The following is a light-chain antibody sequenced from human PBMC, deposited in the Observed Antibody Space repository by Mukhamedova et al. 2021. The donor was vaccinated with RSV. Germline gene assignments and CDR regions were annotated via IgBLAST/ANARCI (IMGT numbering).Light chain of an antibody. J-gene: IGKJ4*01. CDR2: GTS. Sequence: WYQRRVHGEVPKLLIYGTSSLQSGVPSRFSGSRSGTDFTLTITNLQPEDFASYYCQQGNSFPLTFGGGTKVDIK. V-gene: IGKV1-12*01. CDR3: QQGNSFPLT.